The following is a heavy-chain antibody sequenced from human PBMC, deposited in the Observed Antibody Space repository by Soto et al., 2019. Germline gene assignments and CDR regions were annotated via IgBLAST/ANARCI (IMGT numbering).Heavy chain of an antibody. Sequence: ASVKVSCKASGGTFSSYAISWVRQAPGQGLEWMGGIIPIFGTANYAQKFQGRVTITADESTSTAYMELSSLRSEDTAVYYCARGIGYCSSINCYSSRRLRFDSWGQGTLVTVSS. CDR3: ARGIGYCSSINCYSSRRLRFDS. V-gene: IGHV1-69*13. CDR2: IIPIFGTA. J-gene: IGHJ4*02. D-gene: IGHD2-2*01. CDR1: GGTFSSYA.